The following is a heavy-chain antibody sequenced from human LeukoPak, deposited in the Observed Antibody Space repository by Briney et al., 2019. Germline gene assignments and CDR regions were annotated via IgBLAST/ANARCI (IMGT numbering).Heavy chain of an antibody. CDR2: ISSSGNTI. V-gene: IGHV3-48*03. CDR1: GFTVSSYE. Sequence: GGSLRLSCAASGFTVSSYETNWVRQAPGKGLEWVSYISSSGNTIYYADSVKGRFTISRDNSKNSLYLQMNSLRAEDTAVYYCARDPPAFTVAFDYWGQGTLVTVSS. J-gene: IGHJ4*02. D-gene: IGHD4-11*01. CDR3: ARDPPAFTVAFDY.